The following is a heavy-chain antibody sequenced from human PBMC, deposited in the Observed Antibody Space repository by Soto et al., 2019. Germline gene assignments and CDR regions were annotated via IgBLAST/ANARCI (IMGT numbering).Heavy chain of an antibody. CDR1: GFTFSSYW. CDR3: ARDGTLLLWFGEAHNWFDP. D-gene: IGHD3-10*01. J-gene: IGHJ5*02. Sequence: EVQLVESGGGLVQPGGSLRLSCAASGFTFSSYWMSWVRQAPGKGLEWVANIKQDGSEKYYVDSVKGRFTISRDNAKNSLYLQMNSLRAEDTAVYYCARDGTLLLWFGEAHNWFDPWGQGTLVTVSS. V-gene: IGHV3-7*01. CDR2: IKQDGSEK.